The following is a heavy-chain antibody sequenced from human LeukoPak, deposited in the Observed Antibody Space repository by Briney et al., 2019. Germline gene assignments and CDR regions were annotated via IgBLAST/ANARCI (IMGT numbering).Heavy chain of an antibody. Sequence: ASVKVSCETSGYSFTSHGISWVRQAPGQGLEWVGWVSTFNGHTSYGEMFQGRVTMTRDTSTSTVYMELRDLRYDDTALYFCARVDFGRVDRRWFHHTDVWGRGTTITVSS. CDR2: VSTFNGHT. J-gene: IGHJ6*03. CDR3: ARVDFGRVDRRWFHHTDV. CDR1: GYSFTSHG. V-gene: IGHV1-18*01. D-gene: IGHD3-10*01.